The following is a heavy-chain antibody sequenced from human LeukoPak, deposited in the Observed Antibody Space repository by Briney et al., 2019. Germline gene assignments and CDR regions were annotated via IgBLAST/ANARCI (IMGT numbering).Heavy chain of an antibody. V-gene: IGHV4-59*01. Sequence: PSETLPLTRTVSGDSPHNFHWSWIRQPAGKGLEWMGHIFHSWGSKYNPSLNSRATISTDMSKNVLSLELTSVTAADTAVYYCARLLPSAFYHGMDVWGQGTTVTVSS. D-gene: IGHD3-16*01. J-gene: IGHJ6*02. CDR2: IFHSWGS. CDR3: ARLLPSAFYHGMDV. CDR1: GDSPHNFH.